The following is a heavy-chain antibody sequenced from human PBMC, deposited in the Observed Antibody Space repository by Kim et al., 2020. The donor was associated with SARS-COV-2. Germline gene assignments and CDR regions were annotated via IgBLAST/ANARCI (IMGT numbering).Heavy chain of an antibody. J-gene: IGHJ6*02. Sequence: SETLSLTCTVSADSISTYYWSWIRQPPGKGLEWIGYIYYSGNTNYNPSLKSRVTISVDTSKNQFSLNLSSVTAADTAVYYCARGPFPGSGFYYYFGMDVWGQGTTVTVSS. CDR3: ARGPFPGSGFYYYFGMDV. CDR2: IYYSGNT. CDR1: ADSISTYY. V-gene: IGHV4-59*01. D-gene: IGHD3-3*01.